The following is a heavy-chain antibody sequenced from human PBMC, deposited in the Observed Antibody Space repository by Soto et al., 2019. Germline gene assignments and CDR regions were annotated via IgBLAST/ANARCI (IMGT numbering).Heavy chain of an antibody. CDR2: INHSGST. V-gene: IGHV4-34*01. CDR1: GGSSSGYY. J-gene: IGHJ4*02. D-gene: IGHD2-8*02. CDR3: ARDKITGLFDY. Sequence: SETLSLTCAVYGGSSSGYYWTWIRQPPGTGLEWIGEINHSGSTNYNPSLKSRVTISVDTSKNQFSLKLTSVTASDTVVYYCARDKITGLFDYWGQGTLVTVS.